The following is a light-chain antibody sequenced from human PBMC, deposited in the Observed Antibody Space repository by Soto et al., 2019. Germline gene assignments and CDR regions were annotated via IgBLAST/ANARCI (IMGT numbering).Light chain of an antibody. J-gene: IGKJ4*01. V-gene: IGKV3-20*01. CDR3: DRYVTSPLT. Sequence: EFVLTQSPGTVSLSPGERVTLSCRASESVNSNSLDRYQHKPGVAPRLLIFGASTRATRIPDRFGGSGSGTNFTLAISRLEAEDFAIYYCDRYVTSPLTFGGGTRVEMK. CDR2: GAS. CDR1: ESVNSNS.